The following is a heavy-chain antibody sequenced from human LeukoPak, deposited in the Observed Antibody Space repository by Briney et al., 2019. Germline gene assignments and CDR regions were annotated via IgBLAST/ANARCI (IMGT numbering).Heavy chain of an antibody. V-gene: IGHV3-23*01. J-gene: IGHJ4*02. Sequence: PGGSLRLSCAASGITFSSYAMSWVRQAPGKGLEWVSAISGSGGSAYHADSVKGRFTISRDNSKNTLYLQMNRLRAEDAGVYYCARDKIVGATALDYWGQGTLVTVSS. D-gene: IGHD1-26*01. CDR2: ISGSGGSA. CDR3: ARDKIVGATALDY. CDR1: GITFSSYA.